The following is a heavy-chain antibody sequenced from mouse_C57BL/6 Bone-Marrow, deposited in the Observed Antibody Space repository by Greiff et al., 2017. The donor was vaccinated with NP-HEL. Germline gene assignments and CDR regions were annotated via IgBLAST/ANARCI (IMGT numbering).Heavy chain of an antibody. CDR3: ASHYYGSLWYFDV. J-gene: IGHJ1*03. D-gene: IGHD1-1*01. CDR1: GYTFTDYN. CDR2: INPNNGGT. Sequence: DVQLQASGPELVKPGASVKMSCKASGYTFTDYNLHWVKQSHGKSLAWIGYINPNNGGTSYNQKFKGKATLTVNKSSSTAYMELRSLTSEDSAVYYCASHYYGSLWYFDVWGTGTTVTVSS. V-gene: IGHV1-22*01.